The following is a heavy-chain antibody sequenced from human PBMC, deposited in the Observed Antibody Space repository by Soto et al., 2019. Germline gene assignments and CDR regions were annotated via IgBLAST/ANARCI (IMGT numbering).Heavy chain of an antibody. J-gene: IGHJ4*02. V-gene: IGHV1-24*01. CDR1: GYTLTELS. D-gene: IGHD3-22*01. CDR3: ARYDYDSNYYDSSGYYYYFEY. CDR2: FDPEDGET. Sequence: ASVKVSCKVSGYTLTELSMHWVRQAPGKGLEWMGGFDPEDGETIYAQKFQGRVTMTEDTSTDTAYMELSSLRSEDTAVYYCARYDYDSNYYDSSGYYYYFEYWGQGTLVTVSS.